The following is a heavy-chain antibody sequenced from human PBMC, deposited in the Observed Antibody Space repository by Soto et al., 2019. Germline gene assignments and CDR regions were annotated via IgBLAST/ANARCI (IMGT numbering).Heavy chain of an antibody. CDR2: ISGSGGSL. CDR1: GFTFSSYA. V-gene: IGHV3-23*01. D-gene: IGHD2-2*02. J-gene: IGHJ4*02. CDR3: AKDHPSPGYTECV. Sequence: GGSLRLSCAASGFTFSSYAIRWVRQAPGKGLEPVSAISGSGGSLYSADSVKCRLTITSDNSKNTLYLQMNSLRAADPAVSYCAKDHPSPGYTECVWGQGTLVTVCS.